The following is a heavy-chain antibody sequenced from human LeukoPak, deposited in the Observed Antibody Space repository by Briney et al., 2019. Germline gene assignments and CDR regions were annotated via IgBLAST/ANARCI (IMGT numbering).Heavy chain of an antibody. CDR3: ARIRYFDWLLSSGEHDGMDV. Sequence: SETLSLTCTVSGGSISSYYWSWIRQPPGKGLEWIGYIQYSENTNYNPSLKSRITISVDTSKNQFSLKLSSVTAADTAVYYCARIRYFDWLLSSGEHDGMDVWGQGTTVTVSS. J-gene: IGHJ6*02. CDR2: IQYSENT. CDR1: GGSISSYY. V-gene: IGHV4-59*08. D-gene: IGHD3-9*01.